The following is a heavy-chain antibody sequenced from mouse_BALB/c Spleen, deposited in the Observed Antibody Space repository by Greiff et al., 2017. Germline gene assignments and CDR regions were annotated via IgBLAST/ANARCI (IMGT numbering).Heavy chain of an antibody. Sequence: QVQLQPSGAELAIPGASVKMSCKASGYTFTCYSMHWVNQRPGQGLDWIGFINPCSGYTNYNQKFKDKATLTADKSSSTAYMQLSSLTSEDSAVYYCARSRSTDYRGQGSTVTV. CDR2: INPCSGYT. CDR3: ARSRSTDY. J-gene: IGHJ4*01. CDR1: GYTFTCYS. V-gene: IGHV1-4*01.